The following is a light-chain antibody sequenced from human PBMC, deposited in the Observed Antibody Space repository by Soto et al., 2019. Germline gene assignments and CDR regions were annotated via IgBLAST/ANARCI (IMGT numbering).Light chain of an antibody. CDR2: GAS. J-gene: IGKJ2*01. CDR1: QSVSNNY. Sequence: EIVLVQSPCTLSLSPGERATLSCRASQSVSNNYLAWYQQKPGQAPRLLIYGASSRATGVPDRFSGSGTGTDFSLNITGLEPEDFAVYYCQQYGVSPLMFTFGQGTKVGVK. CDR3: QQYGVSPLMFT. V-gene: IGKV3-20*01.